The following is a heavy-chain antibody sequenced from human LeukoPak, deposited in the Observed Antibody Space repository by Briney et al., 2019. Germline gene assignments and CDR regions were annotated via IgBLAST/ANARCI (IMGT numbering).Heavy chain of an antibody. CDR3: ARALIMITFGGKPRAYNWFDP. J-gene: IGHJ5*02. CDR2: IYYSGST. Sequence: SETLSLTCTVSGGSISSSSYYWGWIRQPPGKGLEWIGSIYYSGSTYYNPSLKSRVTISVDTSKNQFSLKLSSVTAADTAVYYCARALIMITFGGKPRAYNWFDPWGQGTLVTVSS. V-gene: IGHV4-39*07. CDR1: GGSISSSSYY. D-gene: IGHD3-16*01.